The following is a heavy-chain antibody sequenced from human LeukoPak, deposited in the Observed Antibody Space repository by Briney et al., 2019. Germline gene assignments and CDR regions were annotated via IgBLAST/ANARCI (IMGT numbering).Heavy chain of an antibody. CDR3: AKDVGSGSYYKGNWFDP. Sequence: GGSLRLSCAASGFTFYDYAMHWVRQAPGKGLEWVSLISWDGGSTYYADSVKGRFTISRDNSKNSLYLQMNSLRAEDTALYYCAKDVGSGSYYKGNWFDPWGQGTLVTVSS. V-gene: IGHV3-43D*04. J-gene: IGHJ5*02. D-gene: IGHD3-10*01. CDR2: ISWDGGST. CDR1: GFTFYDYA.